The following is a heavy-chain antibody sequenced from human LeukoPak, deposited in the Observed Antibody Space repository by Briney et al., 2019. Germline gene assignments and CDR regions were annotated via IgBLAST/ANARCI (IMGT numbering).Heavy chain of an antibody. CDR3: ARGGGLRYFDWLVPMANDAFDI. D-gene: IGHD3-9*01. CDR2: ISAYNGNT. J-gene: IGHJ3*02. V-gene: IGHV1-18*01. CDR1: GYTFTSYG. Sequence: ASVKVSCKASGYTFTSYGISWVRQAPGQGLEWMGWISAYNGNTNYAQKLRGRVTMTTDTSTSTAYMELSSLRSEDTAVYYCARGGGLRYFDWLVPMANDAFDIWGQGTMVTVSS.